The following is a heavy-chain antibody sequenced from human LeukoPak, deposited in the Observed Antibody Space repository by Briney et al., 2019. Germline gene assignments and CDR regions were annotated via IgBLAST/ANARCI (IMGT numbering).Heavy chain of an antibody. CDR2: IGFDGSKI. CDR1: GFTFSSYG. D-gene: IGHD6-6*01. CDR3: AKDNVFSSSSPYYMDV. V-gene: IGHV3-30*02. J-gene: IGHJ6*03. Sequence: PGGSLRLSCVASGFTFSSYGMQWVRQAPGKGLEWVAFIGFDGSKIYYADSVEGRFTISRDNSKNTVNLQMNSLRVEDTAVYYCAKDNVFSSSSPYYMDVWGKGTTVTVSS.